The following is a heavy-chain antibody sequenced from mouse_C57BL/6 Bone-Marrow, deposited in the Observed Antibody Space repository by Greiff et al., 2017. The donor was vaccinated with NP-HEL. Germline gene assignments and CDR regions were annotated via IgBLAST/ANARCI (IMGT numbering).Heavy chain of an antibody. CDR2: IDPSDGYT. V-gene: IGHV1-69*01. CDR3: IITTVDY. J-gene: IGHJ2*01. D-gene: IGHD1-1*01. Sequence: QVQLQQPGAELVMPGASVKLSCKASGYTFTSYWMHWVKQRPGQGLEWIGEIDPSDGYTNYNQKFKGKSTLTVDKSSSTAYMQLSSLTSEDAAVYYCIITTVDYWGQGTTLTVSS. CDR1: GYTFTSYW.